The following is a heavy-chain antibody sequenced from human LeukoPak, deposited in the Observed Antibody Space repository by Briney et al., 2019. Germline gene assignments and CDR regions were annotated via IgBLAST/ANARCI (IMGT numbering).Heavy chain of an antibody. CDR3: ASGHDGAPIDY. CDR2: ISSSSTI. V-gene: IGHV3-48*02. Sequence: GESLTLSCAASGFTFSSYSMNWVRQAPAKGLEWVSYISSSSTIYYADSVKGRFTISRDNAKYSLYLQMNSLRDEDTAVYYCASGHDGAPIDYWGQGTLVTVSS. J-gene: IGHJ4*02. CDR1: GFTFSSYS.